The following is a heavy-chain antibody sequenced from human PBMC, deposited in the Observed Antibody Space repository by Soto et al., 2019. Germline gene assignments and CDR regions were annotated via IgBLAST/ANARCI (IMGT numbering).Heavy chain of an antibody. D-gene: IGHD2-15*01. CDR2: ISGYNGNT. Sequence: QVQLVQSGAEVKKPGASVKVSCKASGYTFPSYGISWVRQAPGQGLEWMGWISGYNGNTNYAQMLQGRVTMTTDTSTSTAYMELSSLRSDDTAVYYCARDDCSGGSCYRPLDYWGPGTLVTVSS. CDR3: ARDDCSGGSCYRPLDY. V-gene: IGHV1-18*01. J-gene: IGHJ4*02. CDR1: GYTFPSYG.